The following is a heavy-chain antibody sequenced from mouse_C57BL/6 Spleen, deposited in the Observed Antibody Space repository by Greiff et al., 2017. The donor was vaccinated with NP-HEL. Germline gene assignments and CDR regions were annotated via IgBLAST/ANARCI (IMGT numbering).Heavy chain of an antibody. V-gene: IGHV5-6*01. CDR3: ARVWDGWFAY. Sequence: EVHLVESGGDLVKPGGSLKLSCAASGFTFSSYGMSWVRQTPDKRLEWVATISSGGSYTYYPDSVKGRFTISRDNAKNTLYLQMSSLKSEDTAMYYCARVWDGWFAYWGQGTLVTVSA. CDR2: ISSGGSYT. J-gene: IGHJ3*01. CDR1: GFTFSSYG. D-gene: IGHD4-1*01.